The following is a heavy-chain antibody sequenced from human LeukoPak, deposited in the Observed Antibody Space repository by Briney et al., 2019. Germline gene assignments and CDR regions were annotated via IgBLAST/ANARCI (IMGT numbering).Heavy chain of an antibody. V-gene: IGHV3-23*01. CDR3: AKDRSGWYYFDY. CDR2: ISGSGGST. J-gene: IGHJ4*02. D-gene: IGHD6-19*01. Sequence: SGGSLRLSCAASGFTFSSYAMSWVRQAPGKGLEWVSAISGSGGSTYYADSVKGRFTISRDNSKNTLYLQMNSLRAEDTAVYYCAKDRSGWYYFDYWGQGTLATVSS. CDR1: GFTFSSYA.